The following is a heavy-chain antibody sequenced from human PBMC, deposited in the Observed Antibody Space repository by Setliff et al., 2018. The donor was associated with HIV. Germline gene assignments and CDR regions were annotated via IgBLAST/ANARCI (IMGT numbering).Heavy chain of an antibody. Sequence: ASVKVSCKASGYTFTTYGITWVRQAPGQGLEWMGWISGYNGNTRYAQKLQGRVTMTTDTSTSTAYMELTSLASDDTAVYYCARDPLNGDLAFDIWGPGTKVTVSS. J-gene: IGHJ3*02. V-gene: IGHV1-18*01. CDR1: GYTFTTYG. CDR3: ARDPLNGDLAFDI. CDR2: ISGYNGNT. D-gene: IGHD7-27*01.